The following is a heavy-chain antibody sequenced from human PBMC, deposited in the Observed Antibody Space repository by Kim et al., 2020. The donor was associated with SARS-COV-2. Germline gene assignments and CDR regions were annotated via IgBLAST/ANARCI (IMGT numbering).Heavy chain of an antibody. Sequence: SETLSLTCTVSGGSISSSSYYWGWIRQPPGKGLEWIGSIYYSGSTYYNPSLKSRVTISVDTSKNQFSLKLSSVTAADTAVYYCARQYYGDPNYYYYYGMDVWGQGTTVTVSS. V-gene: IGHV4-39*01. CDR2: IYYSGST. J-gene: IGHJ6*02. CDR3: ARQYYGDPNYYYYYGMDV. CDR1: GGSISSSSYY. D-gene: IGHD4-17*01.